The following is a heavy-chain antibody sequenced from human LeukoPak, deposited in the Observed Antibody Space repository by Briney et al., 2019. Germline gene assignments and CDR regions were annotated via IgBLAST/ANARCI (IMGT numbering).Heavy chain of an antibody. V-gene: IGHV3-30*02. CDR3: AKGNWDIVVVPAAISYMDV. J-gene: IGHJ6*03. CDR1: GFTFSSYG. CDR2: IRYDGSNK. Sequence: GGSLRLSCAASGFTFSSYGMHWVRQAPGKGLEWVAFIRYDGSNKYYADSVKGRFTISRDNSKNTLYLQMNSLRAEDTAVYYCAKGNWDIVVVPAAISYMDVWGKGTTVTVSS. D-gene: IGHD2-2*02.